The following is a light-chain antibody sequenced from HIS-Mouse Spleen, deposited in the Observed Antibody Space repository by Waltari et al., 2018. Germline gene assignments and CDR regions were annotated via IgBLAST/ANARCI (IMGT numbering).Light chain of an antibody. J-gene: IGLJ2*01. V-gene: IGLV2-8*01. CDR1: SSDVGRYNY. CDR3: SSYAGSNNLGV. CDR2: EVS. Sequence: QSALTQPPSASGSPGQSVTIPCTGTSSDVGRYNYVPWYQQHPGKAPKLMIYEVSKRPSGVPDRFSGSKSGNTASLTVSGLQAEDEADYYCSSYAGSNNLGVFGGGTKLTVL.